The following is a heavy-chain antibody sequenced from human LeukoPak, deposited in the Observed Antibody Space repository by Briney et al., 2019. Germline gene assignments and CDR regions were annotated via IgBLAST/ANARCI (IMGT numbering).Heavy chain of an antibody. J-gene: IGHJ4*02. CDR3: ARDPIVGDTGGGDY. CDR1: GFTFGSYS. V-gene: IGHV3-7*01. D-gene: IGHD1-26*01. CDR2: INGDGSIE. Sequence: PGGSLRLSCAASGFTFGSYSMTWVRQAPGKGLEWVSNINGDGSIENYVHSVRGRFSIFRDNAKDALYLQMNSLRVDDTAIYYCARDPIVGDTGGGDYWGQGTLVTVSS.